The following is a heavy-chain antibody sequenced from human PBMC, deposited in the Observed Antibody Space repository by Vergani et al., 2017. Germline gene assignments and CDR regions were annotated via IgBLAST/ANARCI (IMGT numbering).Heavy chain of an antibody. D-gene: IGHD4-23*01. J-gene: IGHJ6*02. Sequence: QVQLQQSGPGLVKPSQTLSLTCAISGDSVSSNSAAWNWIRKSPSRGLEWLGRTYYRSKWYYDYAVSVKSRIIISPDTSKNQFSLQLNSVTPEDTAVYYCARGVPYGGNSYYYYYGMDVWGQGTTVTVSS. CDR2: TYYRSKWYY. V-gene: IGHV6-1*01. CDR3: ARGVPYGGNSYYYYYGMDV. CDR1: GDSVSSNSAA.